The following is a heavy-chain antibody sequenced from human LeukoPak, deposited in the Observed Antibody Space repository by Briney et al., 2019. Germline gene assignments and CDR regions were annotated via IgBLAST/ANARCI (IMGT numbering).Heavy chain of an antibody. CDR2: ISPTYDI. J-gene: IGHJ4*02. CDR3: ARDHNWGFDY. CDR1: GFIFSSFA. D-gene: IGHD7-27*01. Sequence: VGSLRLSCAASGFIFSSFAMNWVREAPGDGLEWVSYISPTYDIYYSDSVRGRFTISRDNAKNSLYLQMNSLRDEDTAVYYCARDHNWGFDYWGQGTLVAVSS. V-gene: IGHV3-48*02.